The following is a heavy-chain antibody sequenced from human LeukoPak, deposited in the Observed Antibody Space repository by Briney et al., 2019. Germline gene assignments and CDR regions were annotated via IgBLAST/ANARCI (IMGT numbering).Heavy chain of an antibody. D-gene: IGHD6-13*01. Sequence: GGSLRLSCAASGFTFSSYAMSWVRQAPGKGLEWVSAISGSGGSTYYADSVKGRFTISRDNSKNTLYLQMNSLRAEDTAVYYCAKGGTGYSSSWYEYYFDYWGQGTLVTVSS. J-gene: IGHJ4*02. CDR1: GFTFSSYA. V-gene: IGHV3-23*01. CDR2: ISGSGGST. CDR3: AKGGTGYSSSWYEYYFDY.